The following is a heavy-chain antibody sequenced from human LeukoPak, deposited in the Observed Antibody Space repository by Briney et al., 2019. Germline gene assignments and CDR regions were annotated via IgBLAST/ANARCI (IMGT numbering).Heavy chain of an antibody. D-gene: IGHD5-24*01. Sequence: GESLKISCKGSGYSFTSYWIGWVRQMPGKGLEWMGIIYPGDSDTRYSTSFQGQVTVSADRSISTAYLQWSSLKASDTTMYYCARGLKTMATIIEAFHIWGQGTMVTVSS. CDR2: IYPGDSDT. CDR1: GYSFTSYW. V-gene: IGHV5-51*01. CDR3: ARGLKTMATIIEAFHI. J-gene: IGHJ3*02.